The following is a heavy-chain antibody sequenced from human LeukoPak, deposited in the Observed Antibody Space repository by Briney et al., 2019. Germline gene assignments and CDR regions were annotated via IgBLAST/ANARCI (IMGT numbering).Heavy chain of an antibody. D-gene: IGHD6-13*01. J-gene: IGHJ4*02. CDR3: AREGIAAAGTGLDY. V-gene: IGHV4-30-2*01. Sequence: SETLSLTCTVSGGSISSGGYYWSWIRQPPGKGLEWIGYIYHSGSTYYNPSLKSRVTISVDRSKNQFSLKLSSVPAADTAVYYCAREGIAAAGTGLDYWGQGTLVTVSS. CDR2: IYHSGST. CDR1: GGSISSGGYY.